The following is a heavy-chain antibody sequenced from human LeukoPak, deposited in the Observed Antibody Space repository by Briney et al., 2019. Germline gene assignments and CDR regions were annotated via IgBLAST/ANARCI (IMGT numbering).Heavy chain of an antibody. J-gene: IGHJ4*02. CDR3: ARDQELYSSGYPFFDY. Sequence: GGSLRLSCAASGFTFSSYWMHWVRQAPGKGLVWVSRINSDGSSTSYADSVKGRFTISRDNAKNTLYLQMNSLRAGDTAVYYCARDQELYSSGYPFFDYWGQGTLVTVSS. V-gene: IGHV3-74*01. CDR1: GFTFSSYW. CDR2: INSDGSST. D-gene: IGHD6-19*01.